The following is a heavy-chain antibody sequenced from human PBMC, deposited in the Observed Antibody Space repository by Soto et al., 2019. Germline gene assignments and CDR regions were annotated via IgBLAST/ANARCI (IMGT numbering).Heavy chain of an antibody. V-gene: IGHV1-69*02. CDR2: IIPILGIA. D-gene: IGHD3-16*01. CDR1: GGTFSSYT. CDR3: ARNPAPGDDAFDI. Sequence: SVKVSCKASGGTFSSYTISWVRQAPGQGLEWMRRIIPILGIANYAQRFQGRVTITADKSTSTAYMELSSLRSEDTAVYYCARNPAPGDDAFDIWGQGTMVTVSS. J-gene: IGHJ3*02.